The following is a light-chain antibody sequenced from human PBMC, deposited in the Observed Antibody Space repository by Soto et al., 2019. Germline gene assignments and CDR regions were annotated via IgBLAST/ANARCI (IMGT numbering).Light chain of an antibody. Sequence: DIQMTQSPSSLSASVGDRVTITCRASQSISSYLNWYQQKPGKAPKLLIYAASSLQSGVTSRFSGSGSGTDFTLTISSLQPEDFATYYCQQSYGTPGTFGQGTRLEIK. CDR1: QSISSY. V-gene: IGKV1-39*01. CDR2: AAS. J-gene: IGKJ5*01. CDR3: QQSYGTPGT.